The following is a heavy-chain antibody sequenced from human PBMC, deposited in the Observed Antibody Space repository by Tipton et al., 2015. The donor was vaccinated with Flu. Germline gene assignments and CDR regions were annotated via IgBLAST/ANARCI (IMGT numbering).Heavy chain of an antibody. CDR3: ALDYANYGYFDY. CDR1: GVSISRYY. J-gene: IGHJ4*02. V-gene: IGHV4-59*01. Sequence: TLSLTCSVSGVSISRYYWSWIRQSPGKGLEWIGYFHYSGRSNYNPSLKSRATMSVDTSRNQFSLKLNPVTAADTAVYYCALDYANYGYFDYWGQGTLVTVSS. D-gene: IGHD4-17*01. CDR2: FHYSGRS.